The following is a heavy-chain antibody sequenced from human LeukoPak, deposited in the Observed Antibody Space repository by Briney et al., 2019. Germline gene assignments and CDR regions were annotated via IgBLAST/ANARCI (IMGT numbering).Heavy chain of an antibody. V-gene: IGHV3-30-3*01. CDR3: AREAGYCSSTSCYKGALVAFDI. Sequence: GGTLRLSCSASGFTFSSYTMHWVRQAPGKGLEWVAVISYDGSNKYYADSVKGRFTISRDNSKNTLYLQMNSLRAEDTAVYYCAREAGYCSSTSCYKGALVAFDIWGQGTMVTVSS. D-gene: IGHD2-2*02. J-gene: IGHJ3*02. CDR1: GFTFSSYT. CDR2: ISYDGSNK.